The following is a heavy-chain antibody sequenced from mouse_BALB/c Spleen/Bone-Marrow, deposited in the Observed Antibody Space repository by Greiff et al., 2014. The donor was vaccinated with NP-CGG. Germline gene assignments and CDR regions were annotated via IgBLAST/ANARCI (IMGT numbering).Heavy chain of an antibody. J-gene: IGHJ2*01. Sequence: QVQLQQPGAELVKPGASVKLSCKTSGYTFTSYWIQWVKQRPGQGLGWIGEIFPGTVTPYYNEKFKGKATLTIDTSSSTASMQLSSLTSEDSAVDFCARRGYGYLDYWGQGTTLTVSS. D-gene: IGHD2-10*02. CDR1: GYTFTSYW. CDR2: IFPGTVTP. V-gene: IGHV1S132*01. CDR3: ARRGYGYLDY.